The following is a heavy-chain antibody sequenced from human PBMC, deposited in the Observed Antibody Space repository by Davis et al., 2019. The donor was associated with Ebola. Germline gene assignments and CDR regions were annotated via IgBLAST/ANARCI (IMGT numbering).Heavy chain of an antibody. V-gene: IGHV1-2*02. D-gene: IGHD6-19*01. J-gene: IGHJ5*02. CDR2: INPNNGGT. CDR3: AREAPSGYSSGWYDN. CDR1: GYTFAGYY. Sequence: ASVKVSCKASGYTFAGYYIHWVRQAPGQGLEWMGWINPNNGGTNYAQKFQGRFTMTSDTSITTAYMDLTGLRSDDTAVYYCAREAPSGYSSGWYDNWGQGTLVTVSS.